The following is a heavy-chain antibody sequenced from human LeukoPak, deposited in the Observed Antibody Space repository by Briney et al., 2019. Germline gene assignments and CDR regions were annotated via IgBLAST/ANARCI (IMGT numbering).Heavy chain of an antibody. CDR3: ARGVEYSSSSGLGY. D-gene: IGHD6-6*01. Sequence: KPSETLSLTCAVYGGSFSGYYWSWIRQPPGRGLEWIGYIYYSGSTNYNPSLKSRVTISVDTSKNQFSLKLSSVTAADTALYYCARGVEYSSSSGLGYWGQRTLVTVSS. V-gene: IGHV4-59*01. CDR1: GGSFSGYY. CDR2: IYYSGST. J-gene: IGHJ4*02.